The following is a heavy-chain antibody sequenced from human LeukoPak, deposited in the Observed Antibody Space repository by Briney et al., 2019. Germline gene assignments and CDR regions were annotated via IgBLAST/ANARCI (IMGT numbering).Heavy chain of an antibody. CDR2: ISYDGSNE. Sequence: GGSLRLSCAASGFSFSGYALHWVRQAPGKGLEWVAVISYDGSNEYSANSVKGRFTISRDNSKIMLFPQMNSLRADDTAVYYCARASLIDYDFRSGPADYFDFWGQGTLVTVSS. CDR3: ARASLIDYDFRSGPADYFDF. D-gene: IGHD3-3*01. CDR1: GFSFSGYA. V-gene: IGHV3-30*04. J-gene: IGHJ4*02.